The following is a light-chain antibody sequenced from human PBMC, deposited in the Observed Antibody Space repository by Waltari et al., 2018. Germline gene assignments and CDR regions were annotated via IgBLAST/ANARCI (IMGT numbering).Light chain of an antibody. CDR1: QSVINY. CDR3: QQTYTVPRS. J-gene: IGKJ2*01. Sequence: DIQMTQSPPSLSASVGDTVTMTCRASQSVINYLTWFQQKPGEAPKLLIHAASSLGFGVPSRFSGSGSETDFTLTIAGLQREDVGTYYCQQTYTVPRSFGQGTKVE. CDR2: AAS. V-gene: IGKV1-39*01.